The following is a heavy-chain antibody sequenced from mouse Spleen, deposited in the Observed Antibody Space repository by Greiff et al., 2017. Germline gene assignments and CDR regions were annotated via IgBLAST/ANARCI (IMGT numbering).Heavy chain of an antibody. Sequence: QVQLQQPGAELVKPGASVKMSCKASGYTFTSYWITWVKQRPGQGLEWIGDIYPGSGSTNYNEKFKSKATLTVDTSSSTAYMQLSSLTSEDSAVYYCARYSSPSYYFDYWGQGTTLTVSS. CDR1: GYTFTSYW. CDR3: ARYSSPSYYFDY. J-gene: IGHJ2*01. V-gene: IGHV1-55*01. CDR2: IYPGSGST. D-gene: IGHD1-1*01.